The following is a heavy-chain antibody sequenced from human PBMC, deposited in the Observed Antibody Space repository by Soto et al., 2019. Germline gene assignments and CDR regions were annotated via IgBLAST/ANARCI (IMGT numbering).Heavy chain of an antibody. V-gene: IGHV3-64*01. J-gene: IGHJ3*02. Sequence: GGSLRLSCAASGFTFSSYAMHWVRQAPGKGLEYVSAISSNGGSTYYANSVKGRFTISRDNSKNTLYLQMGSLRAEDMAVYYCAATVAGKKSAFDIWGQGTMVTVSS. CDR2: ISSNGGST. CDR1: GFTFSSYA. CDR3: AATVAGKKSAFDI. D-gene: IGHD6-19*01.